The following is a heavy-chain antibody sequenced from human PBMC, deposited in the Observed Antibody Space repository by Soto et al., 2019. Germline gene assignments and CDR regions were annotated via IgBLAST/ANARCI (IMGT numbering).Heavy chain of an antibody. V-gene: IGHV4-34*01. Sequence: SETLSLTCAVYGGSFSGYYWSWIRQPPGKGLEWIGEINHSGSTNYNPSLKSRVTISVDTSKNQFSLKLSSVTAADTAVYYCARENYDFWSGPGAGWFDPWGQGTRVTVSS. CDR2: INHSGST. J-gene: IGHJ5*02. CDR3: ARENYDFWSGPGAGWFDP. CDR1: GGSFSGYY. D-gene: IGHD3-3*01.